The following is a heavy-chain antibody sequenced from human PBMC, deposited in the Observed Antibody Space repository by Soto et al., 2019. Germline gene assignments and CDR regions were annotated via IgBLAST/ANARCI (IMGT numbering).Heavy chain of an antibody. J-gene: IGHJ4*02. CDR2: ISWDDDQ. CDR1: GFSLSTSGVN. D-gene: IGHD5-12*01. CDR3: AHREDAYDWFDF. Sequence: QITLKESGPTLLKPTQTLTLTCALSGFSLSTSGVNVAWIRQPPGEALEWLALISWDDDQRYSPSLKSRLTITRDTAKNQVVLTMTNMDPVDTATYYCAHREDAYDWFDFWGRGTLVTVSS. V-gene: IGHV2-5*02.